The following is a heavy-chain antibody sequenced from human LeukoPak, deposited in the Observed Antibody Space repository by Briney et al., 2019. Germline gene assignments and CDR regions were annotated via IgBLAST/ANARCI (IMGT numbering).Heavy chain of an antibody. Sequence: SETLSLTCTVSGGSISSYYWSWIRQPPGKGLEWIGYTYYSGSTNYNPSLKSRVTISVDTSMNQFSLKLSSVTAADTAVYYCAAYSGYDYVSYWGQGTXVTVSS. V-gene: IGHV4-59*01. CDR1: GGSISSYY. J-gene: IGHJ4*02. CDR2: TYYSGST. D-gene: IGHD5-12*01. CDR3: AAYSGYDYVSY.